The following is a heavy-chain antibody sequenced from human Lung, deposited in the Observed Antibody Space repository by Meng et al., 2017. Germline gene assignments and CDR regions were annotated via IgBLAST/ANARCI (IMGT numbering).Heavy chain of an antibody. CDR2: IYWDDEK. CDR1: GSSLSTSGVA. CDR3: AHSWGSGYYFGPLDY. V-gene: IGHV2-5*02. J-gene: IGHJ4*02. D-gene: IGHD3-22*01. Sequence: QITLKESVPALVKPTQTLPLTCTLSGSSLSTSGVAVGSIRQPPGKALEWLALIYWDDEKRYSPSLKSRLTISKYTSKNHVVLTMTNMDPVDTATYYCAHSWGSGYYFGPLDYWGQGTLVTVSS.